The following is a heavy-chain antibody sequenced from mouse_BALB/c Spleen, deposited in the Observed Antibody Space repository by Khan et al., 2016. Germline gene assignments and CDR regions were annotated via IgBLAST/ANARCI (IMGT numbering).Heavy chain of an antibody. CDR3: EGHEGRYGNCWCDY. V-gene: IGHV1-62-2*01. CDR1: GYTFTEYI. Sequence: QVQLLQSGAELVKPGASVKLSCKASGYTFTEYIIHWVKQRSGKGLEWIGWFYPGSGSIKYNENFKDKVTLSADKSSSTVYMELSRLTSEDSAVLFCEGHEGRYGNCWCDYWGQGTQVTVSA. D-gene: IGHD2-10*02. CDR2: FYPGSGSI. J-gene: IGHJ3*01.